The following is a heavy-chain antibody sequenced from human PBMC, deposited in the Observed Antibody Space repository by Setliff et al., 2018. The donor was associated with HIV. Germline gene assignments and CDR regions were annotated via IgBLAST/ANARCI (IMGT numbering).Heavy chain of an antibody. J-gene: IGHJ4*02. D-gene: IGHD7-27*01. V-gene: IGHV1-2*02. Sequence: ASVKVSCKASGYTFTGYFIHWVRQAPGQGLEWMGWISPNNGDKNIPQSFQGRVTMTRDTSINTAYMELSGLRSDDTAMYYCARQLSNSLDYWGQGTLVTVSS. CDR3: ARQLSNSLDY. CDR1: GYTFTGYF. CDR2: ISPNNGDK.